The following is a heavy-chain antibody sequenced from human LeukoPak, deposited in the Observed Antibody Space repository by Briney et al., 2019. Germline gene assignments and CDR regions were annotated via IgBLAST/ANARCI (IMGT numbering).Heavy chain of an antibody. CDR1: GFTLSGSA. D-gene: IGHD6-19*01. Sequence: GSLRLSCAASGFTLSGSAMHWVRQASGKGVEWLGRVRSKGYNYATAYGASVKDRFIISRDDSKSTAYLQMSSLKSEDTGVYYCATLGETSGWYPDHWGQGTLVTVSS. CDR3: ATLGETSGWYPDH. CDR2: VRSKGYNYAT. J-gene: IGHJ4*02. V-gene: IGHV3-73*01.